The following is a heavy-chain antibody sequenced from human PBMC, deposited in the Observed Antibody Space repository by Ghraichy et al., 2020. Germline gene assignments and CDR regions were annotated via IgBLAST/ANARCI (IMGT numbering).Heavy chain of an antibody. CDR3: ARWLIFGVVTKTNWFDP. D-gene: IGHD3-3*01. J-gene: IGHJ5*02. CDR1: GFTFSSYE. V-gene: IGHV3-48*03. Sequence: GGSLRLSCAASGFTFSSYEMNWVRQAPGKGLEWVSYISSSGSTIYYADSVKGRFTISRDNAKNSLYLQMNSLRAEDTAVYYCARWLIFGVVTKTNWFDPWGQGTLVTVSS. CDR2: ISSSGSTI.